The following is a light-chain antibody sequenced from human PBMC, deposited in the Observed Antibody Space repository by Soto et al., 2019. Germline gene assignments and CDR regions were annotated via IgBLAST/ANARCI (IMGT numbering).Light chain of an antibody. J-gene: IGLJ1*01. CDR3: SSYAGSNNLV. Sequence: QSVLTQPPSASGSHGQSITISCTGTSSDVGGYNYVSWYQQHPGKAPKLMIYEVSKRPSGVPDRFSGSKSGNTASLTVSGLQAEDEADYYCSSYAGSNNLVFGTGTKVTXL. V-gene: IGLV2-8*01. CDR1: SSDVGGYNY. CDR2: EVS.